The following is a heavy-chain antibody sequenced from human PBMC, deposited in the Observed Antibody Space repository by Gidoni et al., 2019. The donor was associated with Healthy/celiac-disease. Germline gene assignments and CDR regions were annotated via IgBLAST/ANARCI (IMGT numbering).Heavy chain of an antibody. V-gene: IGHV4-39*01. D-gene: IGHD3-10*01. CDR2: HYYSGST. Sequence: QLQLQESGPGLVKPSETLSLTCTVSGGSISSSSYYWGWMRQHPGKGLEWIVSHYYSGSTSYNPSLKVRVTISVDTSKNQCSLKLSSVTAADTAVYYCASLLLWFGELRYYGMDVWGQGTTVTVSS. J-gene: IGHJ6*02. CDR1: GGSISSSSYY. CDR3: ASLLLWFGELRYYGMDV.